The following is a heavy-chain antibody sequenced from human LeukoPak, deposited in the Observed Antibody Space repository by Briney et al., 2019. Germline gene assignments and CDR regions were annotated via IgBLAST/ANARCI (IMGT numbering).Heavy chain of an antibody. CDR1: GGSISSGGYY. J-gene: IGHJ4*02. D-gene: IGHD1-7*01. CDR2: IYYSGST. V-gene: IGHV4-31*03. CDR3: ARGIGTDFDY. Sequence: PSETLSLTCTVSGGSISSGGYYWSWICQHPGKGLEWIGYIYYSGSTYYNPSLKSRVTISVDTSKNQFSLKLSSVTAADTAVYYCARGIGTDFDYWGQGTLVTVSS.